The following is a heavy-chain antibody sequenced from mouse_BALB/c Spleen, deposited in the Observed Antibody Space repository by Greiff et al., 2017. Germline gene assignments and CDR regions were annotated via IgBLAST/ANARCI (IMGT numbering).Heavy chain of an antibody. V-gene: IGHV7-3*02. D-gene: IGHD1-1*01. CDR1: GFTFTDYY. J-gene: IGHJ1*01. CDR3: AREDYYGSSYWYFDV. CDR2: IRNKANGYTT. Sequence: EVHLVESGGGLVQPGGSLRLSCATSGFTFTDYYMSWVRQPPGKALEWLGFIRNKANGYTTEYSASVKGRFTISRDNSQSILYLQMNTLRAEDSATYYCAREDYYGSSYWYFDVWGAGTTVTVSS.